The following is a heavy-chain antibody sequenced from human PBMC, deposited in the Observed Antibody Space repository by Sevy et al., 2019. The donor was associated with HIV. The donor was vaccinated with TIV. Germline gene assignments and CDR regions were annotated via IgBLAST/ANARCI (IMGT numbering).Heavy chain of an antibody. D-gene: IGHD6-13*01. CDR3: ARSIASVLPGPLGLFFRVYSNWFGP. CDR2: ISHIGST. CDR1: GGSFSDYY. Sequence: SETLSLTCAVYGGSFSDYYWSWIRQPPGGGLEWIDEISHIGSTNYNPSLKSRVTMSLDTSTNQFSLKLKSMTAADTAVYYCARSIASVLPGPLGLFFRVYSNWFGPWGQGTLVTVSS. J-gene: IGHJ5*02. V-gene: IGHV4-34*01.